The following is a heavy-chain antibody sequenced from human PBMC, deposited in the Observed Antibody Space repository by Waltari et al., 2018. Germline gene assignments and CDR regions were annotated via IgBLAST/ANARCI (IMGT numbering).Heavy chain of an antibody. CDR2: INHSGST. J-gene: IGHJ4*02. CDR1: GGSFSGYY. V-gene: IGHV4-34*01. D-gene: IGHD2-21*01. Sequence: QVQLQQWGAGLLKPSETLSLTCAVYGGSFSGYYWSWIRQPPGKGLEWIGEINHSGSTNDTPSLKRRVTISVYSSKNQFSLKLSPVTAADTSVYYCARFHYCGVDCYLFDYWGQGTLVTVSS. CDR3: ARFHYCGVDCYLFDY.